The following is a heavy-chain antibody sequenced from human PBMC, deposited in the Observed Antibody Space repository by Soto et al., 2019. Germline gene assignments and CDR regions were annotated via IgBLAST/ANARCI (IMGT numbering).Heavy chain of an antibody. D-gene: IGHD6-25*01. CDR2: ISGSGGST. V-gene: IGHV3-23*01. CDR1: GFTFSSYA. J-gene: IGHJ4*02. CDR3: AKDPEAAGYFDY. Sequence: GGSLILSCAASGFTFSSYAMSCVRQAPGKGLEWVSAISGSGGSTYYADSVKGRFTISRDNSKNTLYLQMNSLRAEDTAVYYCAKDPEAAGYFDYWGQGTLVTVSS.